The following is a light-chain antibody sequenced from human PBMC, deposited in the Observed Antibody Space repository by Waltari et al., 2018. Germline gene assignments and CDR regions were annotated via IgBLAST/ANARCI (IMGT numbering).Light chain of an antibody. CDR3: QQYGSSPRYT. V-gene: IGKV3-20*01. J-gene: IGKJ2*01. CDR2: GAS. Sequence: EIVLTQFPGTLSLSPGERATLSCRASQSISSNYLAWYQQKPGQAPRLLIYGASSRATGIPDRFSGSGSGTDFILTISRLEPEDFAVYYCQQYGSSPRYTFGQGTKLEIK. CDR1: QSISSNY.